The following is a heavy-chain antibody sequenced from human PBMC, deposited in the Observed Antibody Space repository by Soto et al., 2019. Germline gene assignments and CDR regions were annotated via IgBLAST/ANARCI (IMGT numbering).Heavy chain of an antibody. CDR2: ISAYNGNT. D-gene: IGHD3-3*01. V-gene: IGHV1-18*01. CDR3: ARDYDFWSGYLSGHFDY. CDR1: GYTFTSYG. J-gene: IGHJ4*02. Sequence: SVKVSCKASGYTFTSYGSSWVRQAPGQGLEWMGWISAYNGNTNYAQKLQGRVTMTTDTSTSTAYMELRSLRVDDTAVYYCARDYDFWSGYLSGHFDYRGQGTLVTVSS.